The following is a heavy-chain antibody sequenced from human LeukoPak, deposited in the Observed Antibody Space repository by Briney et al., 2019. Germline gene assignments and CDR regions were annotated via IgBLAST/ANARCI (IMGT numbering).Heavy chain of an antibody. CDR1: GYSISSGYY. V-gene: IGHV4-38-2*01. CDR2: IYHSGST. J-gene: IGHJ4*02. CDR3: ARHGSNYYGSGSQNFDY. Sequence: SETLSLTCAVSGYSISSGYYWGWIRQPPGKGLEWIGSIYHSGSTDYNPSLKSRVTISVDTSKNQFSLKLSSVTAADTAVYYCARHGSNYYGSGSQNFDYWGQGTLVTVSS. D-gene: IGHD3-10*01.